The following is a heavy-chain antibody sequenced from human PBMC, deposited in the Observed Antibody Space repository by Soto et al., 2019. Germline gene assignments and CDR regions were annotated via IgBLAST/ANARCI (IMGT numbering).Heavy chain of an antibody. CDR3: ARERSNWSNWFDS. J-gene: IGHJ5*01. D-gene: IGHD6-13*01. V-gene: IGHV4-30-2*01. CDR2: IYHSGST. Sequence: PSETLSLTCAVSGGSISSGGYSWSWIRQPPGKGLEWIGYIYHSGSTYYNPSLKSRVTISVDTSKNHFSLSLNSVTAADTAVYFCARERSNWSNWFDSWGQGTRVTVSS. CDR1: GGSISSGGYS.